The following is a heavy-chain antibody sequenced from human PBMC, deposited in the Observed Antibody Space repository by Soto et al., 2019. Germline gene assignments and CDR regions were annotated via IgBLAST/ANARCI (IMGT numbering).Heavy chain of an antibody. Sequence: QVQLVQSGAEVKKPGSSVKVSCKASGGTFGSXXXXWXXXXXXXXXXXXGGIIPIPGTANYAQKFQGRVTIAADESTSTAYMELSSLRSEDTAVYYCARSQGSSTSLEIYYYYYYGMDVWGQGTTVTVSS. CDR3: ARSQGSSTSLEIYYYYYYGMDV. J-gene: IGHJ6*02. V-gene: IGHV1-69*01. D-gene: IGHD2-2*01. CDR2: IIPIPGTA. CDR1: GGTFGSXX.